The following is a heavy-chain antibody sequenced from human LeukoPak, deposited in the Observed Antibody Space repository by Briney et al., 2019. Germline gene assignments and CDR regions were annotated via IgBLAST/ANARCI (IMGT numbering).Heavy chain of an antibody. CDR2: IYHSGST. Sequence: SETLSLTCTVSGGSISTYFWSWIRQPPGKGLEWIGEIYHSGSTNYNPSLKSRVTISVDKSNNQFSLKLSSVTAADTAVYYCARAGPTYSSSWSNWFDPWGQGTLVTVSS. J-gene: IGHJ5*02. CDR3: ARAGPTYSSSWSNWFDP. CDR1: GGSISTYF. V-gene: IGHV4-59*12. D-gene: IGHD6-13*01.